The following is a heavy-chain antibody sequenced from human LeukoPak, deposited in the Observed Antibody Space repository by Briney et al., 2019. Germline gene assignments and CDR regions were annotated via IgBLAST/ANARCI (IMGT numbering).Heavy chain of an antibody. Sequence: GRSLRLSCAASGFTFSSYAMHWVRQAPGKGLEWVAVISYDGSNKYYADSVKGRFTISRDNSKNTLYLQMNSLRAEDTAVHYCARDSRVMDFWSGYYSNYYFDYWGQGTLVTVSS. CDR1: GFTFSSYA. V-gene: IGHV3-30*04. D-gene: IGHD3-3*01. J-gene: IGHJ4*02. CDR2: ISYDGSNK. CDR3: ARDSRVMDFWSGYYSNYYFDY.